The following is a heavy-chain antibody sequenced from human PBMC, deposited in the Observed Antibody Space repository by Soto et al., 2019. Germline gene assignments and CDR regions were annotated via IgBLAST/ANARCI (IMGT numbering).Heavy chain of an antibody. V-gene: IGHV4-59*08. Sequence: SETLSLTCTDSGDSISTYYWSWIRQPPGKGLEWIGSIYHSGSSNYNPSLKSRVTMSVDISKKQLSLRLSSVTAADTAVYYCARHIDGTTRDHWSQGNLVTVSS. D-gene: IGHD1-7*01. CDR1: GDSISTYY. CDR2: IYHSGSS. CDR3: ARHIDGTTRDH. J-gene: IGHJ4*02.